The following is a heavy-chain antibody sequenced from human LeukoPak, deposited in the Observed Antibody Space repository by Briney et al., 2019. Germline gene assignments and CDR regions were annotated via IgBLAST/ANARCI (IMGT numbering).Heavy chain of an antibody. Sequence: GASVKVSCKASGYTFTSYYMHWVRQAPGQGLEWMGWINPNSGGTNYAQKFQGRVTMTRDTSISTAYMELSRLRSDDTAVYYCARGLKEYYDILTGYYSSHYFDYWGQGTLVTVSS. CDR3: ARGLKEYYDILTGYYSSHYFDY. V-gene: IGHV1-2*02. J-gene: IGHJ4*02. CDR2: INPNSGGT. D-gene: IGHD3-9*01. CDR1: GYTFTSYY.